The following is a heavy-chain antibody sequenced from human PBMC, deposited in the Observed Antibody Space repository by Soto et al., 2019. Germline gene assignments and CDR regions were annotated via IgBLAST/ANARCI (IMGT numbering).Heavy chain of an antibody. CDR1: RITFSSYA. V-gene: IGHV3-23*01. CDR2: ISGSGGST. CDR3: ASPLTIVRVVAPSYYYGMDV. J-gene: IGHJ6*02. Sequence: PVGSLRRSCAASRITFSSYAMSPVRQSPGKGLEWVSAISGSGGSTYYADTVKGLFTISRDNSKNTLYLQMNSLSAEDTAVYYCASPLTIVRVVAPSYYYGMDVWGQGTTVTSP. D-gene: IGHD3-3*01.